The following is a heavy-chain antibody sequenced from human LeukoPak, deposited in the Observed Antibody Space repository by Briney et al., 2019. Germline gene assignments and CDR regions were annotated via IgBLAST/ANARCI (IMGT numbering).Heavy chain of an antibody. CDR1: GFDLTTYA. D-gene: IGHD6-13*01. CDR2: TRIGGGGT. CDR3: ARCMVLSQGWCNWFDP. Sequence: SGGSLRLSCAASGFDLTTYAMTWGRQAPAKGLEWVSSTRIGGGGTYYADSVKGRFTISRDNSENTLHLQMNNLRVEDTARYFCARCMVLSQGWCNWFDPWGQGTLVTVSS. J-gene: IGHJ5*02. V-gene: IGHV3-23*01.